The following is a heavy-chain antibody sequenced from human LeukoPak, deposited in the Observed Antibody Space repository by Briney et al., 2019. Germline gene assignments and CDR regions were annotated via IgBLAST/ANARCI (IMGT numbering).Heavy chain of an antibody. CDR3: ARHPTTVVTPGLWYFDL. V-gene: IGHV4-59*08. D-gene: IGHD4-23*01. Sequence: SETLSLTCTVSGGSISSYYWSWMRQPPGKGLEWIGYIYYSGSTNYNPSLKSRVTISVVTSKNQFSLKLSSVTAADTAVYYCARHPTTVVTPGLWYFDLWGRGTPVTVSS. CDR1: GGSISSYY. J-gene: IGHJ2*01. CDR2: IYYSGST.